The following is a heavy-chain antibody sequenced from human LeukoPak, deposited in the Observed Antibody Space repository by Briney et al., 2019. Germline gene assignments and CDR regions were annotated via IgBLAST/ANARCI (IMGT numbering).Heavy chain of an antibody. Sequence: GASVKVSCKASGYTFTDYYLHWVRQAPGQGLEWVGWIHPNSGATLYERKLQGRVTMTRDRSISAADMELSRLRLDDRAVSYCARGGYSYGYAIDRYAMDVWGQGTTVTVSS. J-gene: IGHJ6*02. V-gene: IGHV1-2*02. CDR3: ARGGYSYGYAIDRYAMDV. D-gene: IGHD5-18*01. CDR1: GYTFTDYY. CDR2: IHPNSGAT.